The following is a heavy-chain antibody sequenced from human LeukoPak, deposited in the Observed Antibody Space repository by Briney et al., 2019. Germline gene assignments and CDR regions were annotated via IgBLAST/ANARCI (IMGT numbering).Heavy chain of an antibody. D-gene: IGHD1-26*01. CDR3: AKEGSGSYYYYYYYYMDV. CDR2: ISGSAVST. V-gene: IGHV3-23*01. J-gene: IGHJ6*03. Sequence: GGSLRLSCAASGLTFSTYGMTWVRQAPGKGLEWVSAISGSAVSTFYADSVKGRFTISRDNSKNTLYLQMNSLRAEDTAVYYCAKEGSGSYYYYYYYYMDVWGKGTTVTISS. CDR1: GLTFSTYG.